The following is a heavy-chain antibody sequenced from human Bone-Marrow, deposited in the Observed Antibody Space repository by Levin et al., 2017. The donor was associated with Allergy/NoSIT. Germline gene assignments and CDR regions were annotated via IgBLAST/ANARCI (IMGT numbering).Heavy chain of an antibody. D-gene: IGHD1-14*01. V-gene: IGHV1-69*06. Sequence: SVKVSCKASGGTFSSYAISWVRQAPGQGLEWMGGIIPIFGTANYAQKFQGRVTITADKSTSTAYMELSSLRSEDTAVYYCAKHPSTDEPYYFDYWGQGTLVTVSS. CDR1: GGTFSSYA. J-gene: IGHJ4*02. CDR2: IIPIFGTA. CDR3: AKHPSTDEPYYFDY.